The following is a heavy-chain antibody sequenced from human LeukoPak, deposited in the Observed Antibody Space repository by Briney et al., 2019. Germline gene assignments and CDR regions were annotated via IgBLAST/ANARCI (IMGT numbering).Heavy chain of an antibody. CDR3: TTGRRDMVRGVITSFDY. Sequence: PGGSLRLSCAASGFTFSNAWMSWVRQAPGKGLEWVGRIKSKTDGGTTDYAAPVKGRFTISRDDSKNTLYLQMNSLKTEDTAVYYCTTGRRDMVRGVITSFDYWGQGTLVTVSS. CDR1: GFTFSNAW. CDR2: IKSKTDGGTT. V-gene: IGHV3-15*01. D-gene: IGHD3-10*01. J-gene: IGHJ4*02.